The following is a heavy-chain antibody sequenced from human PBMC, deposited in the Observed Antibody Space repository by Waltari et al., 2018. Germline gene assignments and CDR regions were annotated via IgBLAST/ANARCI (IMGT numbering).Heavy chain of an antibody. J-gene: IGHJ6*02. CDR1: GGSISSSNW. CDR2: IYHSGST. CDR3: AREGGYWRSYASRLGMDV. V-gene: IGHV4-4*02. Sequence: QVQLQESGPGLVKPSGTLSLTCAVSGGSISSSNWWSWVRQPPGKGLEWIGEIYHSGSTNYNPSLKSRVTISVDKSKNQFSLKLSSVTAADTAVYYCAREGGYWRSYASRLGMDVWGQGTTVTVSS. D-gene: IGHD2-8*02.